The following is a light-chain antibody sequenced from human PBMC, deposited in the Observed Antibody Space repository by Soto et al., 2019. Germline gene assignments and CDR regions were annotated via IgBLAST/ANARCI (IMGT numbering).Light chain of an antibody. Sequence: DIHMTQSPSSLSASIGYRFTITCQASQNITNNLSWYQQKPGKAPNLLXYHASKLAKGVTSRFSGGGSGTDFSFIITSLQREDLATYYCQQYYGLPPLTFGQGTRLEIK. V-gene: IGKV1-33*01. CDR2: HAS. CDR1: QNITNN. CDR3: QQYYGLPPLT. J-gene: IGKJ5*01.